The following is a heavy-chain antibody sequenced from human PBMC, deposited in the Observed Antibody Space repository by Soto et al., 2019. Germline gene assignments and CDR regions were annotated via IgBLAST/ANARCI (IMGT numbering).Heavy chain of an antibody. CDR2: IIPIFGTA. J-gene: IGHJ4*02. D-gene: IGHD3-22*01. CDR1: GGTFSSYA. CDR3: ARKGDPYYYDSSGSHFYY. V-gene: IGHV1-69*13. Sequence: SVKISCKASGGTFSSYAISWVRQAPGQGLEWMGGIIPIFGTANYAQKFQGRVTITADESTSTAYMELSSLRSEDTAVYYCARKGDPYYYDSSGSHFYYWGQGTLVTVSS.